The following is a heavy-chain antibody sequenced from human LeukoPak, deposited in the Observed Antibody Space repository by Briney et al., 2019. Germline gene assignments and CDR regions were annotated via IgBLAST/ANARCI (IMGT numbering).Heavy chain of an antibody. V-gene: IGHV4-34*01. D-gene: IGHD3-22*01. CDR1: GGSLSGSY. Sequence: SETLSLTCAVYGGSLSGSYWSWIRQPPGKGLEWIGEINHSGSANYNPSLKSRVTLSIDKSKNQFSLKLSSVTAADTAVYYCARYGTTMRSDYWGQGTLVTVSS. CDR2: INHSGSA. J-gene: IGHJ4*02. CDR3: ARYGTTMRSDY.